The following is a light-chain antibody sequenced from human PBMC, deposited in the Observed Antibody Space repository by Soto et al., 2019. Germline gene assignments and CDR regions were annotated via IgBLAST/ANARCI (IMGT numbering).Light chain of an antibody. CDR3: QQYNDRPPWT. J-gene: IGKJ1*01. Sequence: DIVMTQSPATLSVSQGERATLSCRASQSIRTNLAWYQQKPGQAPRLLIYGASTRATGIPARFSGSGSGTEFTLTISSLQSEDFAVYYCQQYNDRPPWTFGQGTKVDI. V-gene: IGKV3-15*01. CDR1: QSIRTN. CDR2: GAS.